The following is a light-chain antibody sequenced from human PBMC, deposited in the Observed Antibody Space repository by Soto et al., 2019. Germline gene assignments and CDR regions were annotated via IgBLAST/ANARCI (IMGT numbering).Light chain of an antibody. V-gene: IGKV3-15*01. Sequence: EIVMTQSPATLSVSPGERATLSCRASQSVSSNLAWYQQNPGQDPRLHIYGASTRSTGIPARFSGSGSGTEFNLTISSLQSEDFAVYYCQQYNNWPPTTFGGGTKVEIK. CDR2: GAS. CDR1: QSVSSN. J-gene: IGKJ4*01. CDR3: QQYNNWPPTT.